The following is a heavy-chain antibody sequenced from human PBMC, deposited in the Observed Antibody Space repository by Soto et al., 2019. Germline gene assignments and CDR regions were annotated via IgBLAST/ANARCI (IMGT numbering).Heavy chain of an antibody. J-gene: IGHJ6*02. Sequence: GESLKISCNGSGYSFTSYWISWVRQMPGKGLEWMGRIDPSDSYTNYSPSFQGHVTISADKSISTAYLQWSSLKASDTAMYYCARQLVVTAAIVSYGMDVWGQGTTVTVYS. CDR3: ARQLVVTAAIVSYGMDV. CDR1: GYSFTSYW. CDR2: IDPSDSYT. V-gene: IGHV5-10-1*01. D-gene: IGHD2-2*02.